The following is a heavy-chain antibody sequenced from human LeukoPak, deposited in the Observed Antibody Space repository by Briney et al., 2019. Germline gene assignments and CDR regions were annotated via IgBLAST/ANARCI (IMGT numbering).Heavy chain of an antibody. CDR3: AKDLGYSGYDPLGL. CDR1: GFTFSSDG. Sequence: GGTLRLSCAPSGFTFSSDGMHWVRQAPGKGLEWVAFIRYDGSNKYYADTVKGRFTISRDNSKNTLYLQMNSLRAEDTAVYYCAKDLGYSGYDPLGLWGQGTLVTVSS. D-gene: IGHD5-12*01. CDR2: IRYDGSNK. J-gene: IGHJ4*02. V-gene: IGHV3-30*02.